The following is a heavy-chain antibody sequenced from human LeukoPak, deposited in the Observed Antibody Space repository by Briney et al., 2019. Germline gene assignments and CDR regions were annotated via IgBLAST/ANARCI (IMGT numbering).Heavy chain of an antibody. CDR2: IIPILGIA. D-gene: IGHD6-6*01. CDR3: ASFTTPYSSSPDAFDI. Sequence: ASVKVSCKASGGTFSSYAISWVRQAPGQGLEWMGRIIPILGIANYVQKFQGRVTITADKSTSTAYMELSSLRSEDTAVYYCASFTTPYSSSPDAFDIWGQGTMVTVSS. V-gene: IGHV1-69*04. CDR1: GGTFSSYA. J-gene: IGHJ3*02.